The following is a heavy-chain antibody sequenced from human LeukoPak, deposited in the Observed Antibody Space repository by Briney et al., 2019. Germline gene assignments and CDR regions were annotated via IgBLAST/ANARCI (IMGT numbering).Heavy chain of an antibody. CDR2: ISYDGSNK. J-gene: IGHJ4*02. D-gene: IGHD1-26*01. V-gene: IGHV3-30*18. CDR3: AKVWGSGSGSYSYYFDY. Sequence: GGSLRLSCAASGFTFSNYGMHWVRQAPGKGLEWVAFISYDGSNKYYADSVKGRFTISRDNSKNTLYLQMNSLGAEDTAVYYCAKVWGSGSGSYSYYFDYWGQGTLVTVSS. CDR1: GFTFSNYG.